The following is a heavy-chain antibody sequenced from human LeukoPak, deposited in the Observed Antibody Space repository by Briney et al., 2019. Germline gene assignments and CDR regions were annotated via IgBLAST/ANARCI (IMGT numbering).Heavy chain of an antibody. CDR2: INPNSGGT. CDR1: GYTFTGYY. V-gene: IGHV1-2*02. Sequence: GASVKVSCKASGYTFTGYYMHWVRQAPGQGLEWMGWINPNSGGTNYAQKFQGRDTMTRDTSISTTYMELSRLRSDDTAVYYCASGAQLLYYYGMDVWGQGTTVTVSS. J-gene: IGHJ6*02. D-gene: IGHD1-26*01. CDR3: ASGAQLLYYYGMDV.